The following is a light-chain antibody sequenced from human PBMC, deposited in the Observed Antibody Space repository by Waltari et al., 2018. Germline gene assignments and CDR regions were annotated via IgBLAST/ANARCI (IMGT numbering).Light chain of an antibody. J-gene: IGKJ4*01. CDR1: QSVVFNSNNKNY. V-gene: IGKV4-1*01. CDR2: GAS. CDR3: QQYHSVPFT. Sequence: DIFMTQSPDALAVSLGERAAITCKSSQSVVFNSNNKNYIAWYQKKPGQPPKLLIYGASTRDAGVPDRFSGSGSETDFTLTISSLQPEDVAVYYCQQYHSVPFTFGGGTKVEIQ.